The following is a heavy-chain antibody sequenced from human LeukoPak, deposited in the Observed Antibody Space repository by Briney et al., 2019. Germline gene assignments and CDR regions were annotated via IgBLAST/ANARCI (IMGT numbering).Heavy chain of an antibody. Sequence: GGSLRLSCAASGFTFSNYAMHWVRQAPGKGLEWGAVISYDGRNQYYADSVKGRFTVSRDNSKSTLYLQMNSLRGEDTAVYNCARYGGFLDYWGQGTLVTVSS. CDR1: GFTFSNYA. CDR3: ARYGGFLDY. D-gene: IGHD3-16*01. V-gene: IGHV3-30*04. CDR2: ISYDGRNQ. J-gene: IGHJ4*02.